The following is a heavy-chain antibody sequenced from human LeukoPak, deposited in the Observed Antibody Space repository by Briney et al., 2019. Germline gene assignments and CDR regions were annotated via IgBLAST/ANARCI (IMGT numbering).Heavy chain of an antibody. CDR1: GFTVSSNY. J-gene: IGHJ4*02. CDR3: ARYGSGTSYITNYFDY. D-gene: IGHD3-10*01. V-gene: IGHV3-53*01. Sequence: GGSLRLSCAASGFTVSSNYMGWVRQAPGKGLEWVSLINNGGTTNHADSVKGRFTISRDNAKNSLYLQMKSLRDEDTAVYYCARYGSGTSYITNYFDYWGQGTLVTVSS. CDR2: INNGGTT.